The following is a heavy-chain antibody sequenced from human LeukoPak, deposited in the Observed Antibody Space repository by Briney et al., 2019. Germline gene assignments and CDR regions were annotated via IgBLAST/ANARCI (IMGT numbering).Heavy chain of an antibody. Sequence: GESLQISCKGSGYSINNYWIGWVRQMPGRGLEWMGIIYPADSDTRYSPSFQGQVTISADKSISTAYLQWSSLKASDTAMYYCARYYRSNWYGLDYWGQGTLVTVSS. V-gene: IGHV5-51*01. CDR3: ARYYRSNWYGLDY. CDR1: GYSINNYW. CDR2: IYPADSDT. D-gene: IGHD6-13*01. J-gene: IGHJ4*02.